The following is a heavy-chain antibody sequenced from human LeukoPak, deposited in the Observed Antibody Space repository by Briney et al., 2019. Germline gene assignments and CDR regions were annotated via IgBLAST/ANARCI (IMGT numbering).Heavy chain of an antibody. D-gene: IGHD2-15*01. Sequence: PGGSLRLSCTASGFTFSSYGMNWVRQAPGKGLEWVSYISSSGITIYYADSVKGRFTISRDNSKNTLYLQMNSLRAEDTAVYYCARAIQFGGYFDYWGQGTLVTVST. CDR1: GFTFSSYG. V-gene: IGHV3-48*03. J-gene: IGHJ4*02. CDR3: ARAIQFGGYFDY. CDR2: ISSSGITI.